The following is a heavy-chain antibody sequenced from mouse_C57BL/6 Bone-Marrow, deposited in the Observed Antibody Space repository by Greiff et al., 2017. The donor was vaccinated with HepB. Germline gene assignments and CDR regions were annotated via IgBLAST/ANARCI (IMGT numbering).Heavy chain of an antibody. CDR3: ARGDYYGSSYEDY. Sequence: VQLQQPGAELVRPGTSVKLSCKASGYTFTSYWMHWVKQRPGQGLEWIGVIDPSDSYTNYNQKFKGKATLTVDTSSSTAYMQLSSLTSEDSAVYYCARGDYYGSSYEDYWGQGTTLTVSS. CDR1: GYTFTSYW. D-gene: IGHD1-1*01. CDR2: IDPSDSYT. V-gene: IGHV1-59*01. J-gene: IGHJ2*01.